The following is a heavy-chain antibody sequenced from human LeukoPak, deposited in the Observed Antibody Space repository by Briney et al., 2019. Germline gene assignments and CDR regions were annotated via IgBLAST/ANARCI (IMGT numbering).Heavy chain of an antibody. D-gene: IGHD3-10*01. V-gene: IGHV3-21*01. CDR2: ISSSSSYI. CDR3: ARAGCQTYYCGSGSYCWFDP. Sequence: GGSLRLSCAASGFTFSSYSMNWVRQAPGKGLEWVSSISSSSSYIYYADSVKGRFTISRDNAKNSLYLQMNSLRAEDTAVYYCARAGCQTYYCGSGSYCWFDPWGQGTLVTVSS. CDR1: GFTFSSYS. J-gene: IGHJ5*02.